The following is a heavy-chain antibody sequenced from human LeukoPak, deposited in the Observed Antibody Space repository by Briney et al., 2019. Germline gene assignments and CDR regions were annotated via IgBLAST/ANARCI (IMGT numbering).Heavy chain of an antibody. D-gene: IGHD1-26*01. CDR2: ISYDGSNK. J-gene: IGHJ6*03. CDR3: AKSFYNPSGSYNYYYYYMDV. Sequence: GSLRLSCAASGFTFSSYGMHWVRQAPGKGLEWVAVISYDGSNKYYADSVKGRFTISRDNSKNTLYLQMNSLRAEDTAVYYCAKSFYNPSGSYNYYYYYMDVWGKGTTVTVSS. V-gene: IGHV3-30*18. CDR1: GFTFSSYG.